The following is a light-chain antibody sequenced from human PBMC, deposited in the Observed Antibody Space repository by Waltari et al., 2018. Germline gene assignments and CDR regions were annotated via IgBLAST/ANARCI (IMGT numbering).Light chain of an antibody. V-gene: IGLV2-23*02. CDR3: CSYAGTSTFVV. CDR1: SSDVGAYTY. CDR2: DVT. J-gene: IGLJ3*02. Sequence: QSALTQPASVSGSPGQSITISCTGSSSDVGAYTYVSWYQHHPVKAPKLMIYDVTNRPSGVSNRFSGSKSGNTASLTISGLQADDEADYYCCSYAGTSTFVVFGGGTKLTVL.